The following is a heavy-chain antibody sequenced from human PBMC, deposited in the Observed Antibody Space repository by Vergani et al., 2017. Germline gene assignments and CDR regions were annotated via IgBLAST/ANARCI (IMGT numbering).Heavy chain of an antibody. V-gene: IGHV4-38-2*02. CDR1: GSSISSGYY. CDR3: ARVTWIQQWLHWFDP. Sequence: QVQLQESGPGLLKPSETLSLTCTVSGSSISSGYYWGWIRQPPGGGLEWIGSAYHRGKSYYNPSLKSRVIISIDTSKNQFSLHLRSATAADTAIYYCARVTWIQQWLHWFDPWGQGTLVTVSS. CDR2: AYHRGKS. J-gene: IGHJ5*02. D-gene: IGHD5-18*01.